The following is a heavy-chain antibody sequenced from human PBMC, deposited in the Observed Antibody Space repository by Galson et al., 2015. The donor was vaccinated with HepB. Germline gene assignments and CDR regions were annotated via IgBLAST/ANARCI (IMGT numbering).Heavy chain of an antibody. CDR3: ARGGGSSWYYFDY. D-gene: IGHD6-13*01. CDR2: ISSNGGST. Sequence: SLRLSCAASGFTFSNYAMHWVRQAPGTGLEYVSAISSNGGSTYYASSLKDRFTISRDNSKNALYLQMGSLRAEDMAVYYCARGGGSSWYYFDYWGQGTLVTVSS. CDR1: GFTFSNYA. J-gene: IGHJ4*02. V-gene: IGHV3-64*01.